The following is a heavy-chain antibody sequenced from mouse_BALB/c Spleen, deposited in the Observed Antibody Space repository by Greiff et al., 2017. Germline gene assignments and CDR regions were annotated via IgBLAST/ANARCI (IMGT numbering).Heavy chain of an antibody. CDR2: IYPYNGGT. CDR1: GYTFTDYN. CDR3: ARGLPYYFDY. J-gene: IGHJ2*01. Sequence: EVKLQESGPELVKPGASVKISCKASGYTFTDYNMHWVKQSHGKSLEWIGYIYPYNGGTGYNQKFKSKATLTVDNSSSTAYMELRSLTSEDSAVYYCARGLPYYFDYWGQGTTLTVSS. D-gene: IGHD3-1*01. V-gene: IGHV1S29*02.